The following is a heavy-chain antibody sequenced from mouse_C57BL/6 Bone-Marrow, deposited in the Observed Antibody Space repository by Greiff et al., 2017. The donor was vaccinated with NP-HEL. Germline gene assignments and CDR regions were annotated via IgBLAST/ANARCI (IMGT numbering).Heavy chain of an antibody. CDR3: AREGGEGYYYGSSPVYFDY. CDR1: GYTFTGYW. CDR2: ILPGSGST. V-gene: IGHV1-9*01. Sequence: QVQLQQSGAELMKPGASVKLSCKATGYTFTGYWIEWVKQRPGHGLEWIGEILPGSGSTNYNEKFKGKATFTADTSSNTAYMQLSSLPTEDSAIYYCAREGGEGYYYGSSPVYFDYWGQGTTLTVSS. J-gene: IGHJ2*01. D-gene: IGHD1-1*01.